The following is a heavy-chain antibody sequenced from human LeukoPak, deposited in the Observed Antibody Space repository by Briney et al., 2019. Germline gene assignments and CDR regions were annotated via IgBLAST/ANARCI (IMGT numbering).Heavy chain of an antibody. D-gene: IGHD1-1*01. Sequence: GGSLRLSCAASAFTLSDYYMSWVRQAPGKGLEWVSYIGGSSSYTNYADSVEGRFTISRDNAKNSLFPQMNSLRVEDTAVYYCARVQLERLEYWGQGTLVTVSS. CDR3: ARVQLERLEY. CDR1: AFTLSDYY. V-gene: IGHV3-11*05. J-gene: IGHJ4*02. CDR2: IGGSSSYT.